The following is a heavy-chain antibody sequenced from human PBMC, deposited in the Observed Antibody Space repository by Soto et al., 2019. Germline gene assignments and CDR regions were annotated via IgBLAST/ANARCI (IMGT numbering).Heavy chain of an antibody. CDR1: GRSITSYY. Sequence: SETLSLTCSVSGRSITSYYWSWVRQPPGKGLEWIGYIYDNGITSQNPSLKSRVTMSADTSQNQFSLKLTSVTGADTAVYYCARTYDSNGYANQFDSWGQGILVTVSS. V-gene: IGHV4-59*12. D-gene: IGHD3-22*01. CDR3: ARTYDSNGYANQFDS. J-gene: IGHJ4*02. CDR2: IYDNGIT.